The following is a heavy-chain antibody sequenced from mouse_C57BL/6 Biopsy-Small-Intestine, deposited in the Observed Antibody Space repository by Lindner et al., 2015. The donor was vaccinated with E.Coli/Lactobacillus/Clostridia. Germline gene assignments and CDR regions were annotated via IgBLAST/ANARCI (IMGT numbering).Heavy chain of an antibody. D-gene: IGHD1-1*01. CDR3: ARGYYGSSYYFDY. V-gene: IGHV1-9*01. CDR1: GYTFTGYW. CDR2: ILPGSDST. Sequence: VQLQESGAELMKPGASVKLSCKATGYTFTGYWIEWVKQRPGHGLEWIGEILPGSDSTNYNEKFKGKATFTADTSSNTAYMQLSSLTTEDSAIYYCARGYYGSSYYFDYWGQGTTLTVSS. J-gene: IGHJ2*01.